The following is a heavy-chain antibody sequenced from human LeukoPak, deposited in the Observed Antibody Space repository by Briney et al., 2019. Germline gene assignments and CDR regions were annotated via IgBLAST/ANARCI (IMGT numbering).Heavy chain of an antibody. D-gene: IGHD2-2*01. Sequence: TSETLSLTCTVSGGSISSSSYYWGWIRQPPGKGLEWIGYIYHSGSTNYNPSLKSRVTISVHTSKNQFSLKLSSVTAADTAVYYCARHVVAAAPFDYWGQGTLVTVSS. CDR2: IYHSGST. CDR1: GGSISSSSYY. V-gene: IGHV4-61*05. CDR3: ARHVVAAAPFDY. J-gene: IGHJ4*02.